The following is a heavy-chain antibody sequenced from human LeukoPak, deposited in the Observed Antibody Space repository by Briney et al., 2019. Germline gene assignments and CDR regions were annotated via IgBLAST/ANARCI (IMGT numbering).Heavy chain of an antibody. Sequence: GGSLRLSCAASGFTFSSHALHWVRQAPGKGLEWVANIKQDGSEKYYVDSVKGRFTISRDNAKTSLYLQMTSLRAEDTAVYYCARDAGTVRYYYYYMDVWGKGTTVTVSS. CDR3: ARDAGTVRYYYYYMDV. D-gene: IGHD4-11*01. J-gene: IGHJ6*03. V-gene: IGHV3-7*01. CDR1: GFTFSSHA. CDR2: IKQDGSEK.